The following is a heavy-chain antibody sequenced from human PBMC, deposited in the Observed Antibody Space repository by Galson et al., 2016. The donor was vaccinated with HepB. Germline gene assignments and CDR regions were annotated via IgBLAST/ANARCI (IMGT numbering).Heavy chain of an antibody. CDR2: VIPLSGTA. CDR1: GRTFTSFS. CDR3: ASVLDTFLFA. V-gene: IGHV1-69*06. Sequence: SVKVSCTASGRTFTSFSVTWVRQAPGRGLECMGGVIPLSGTATYGQKFQGRVTMTGDKTTTTSYMEIRSLTSDDTAVYYCASVLDTFLFAWGQGTLVTVSS. J-gene: IGHJ5*02. D-gene: IGHD1-1*01.